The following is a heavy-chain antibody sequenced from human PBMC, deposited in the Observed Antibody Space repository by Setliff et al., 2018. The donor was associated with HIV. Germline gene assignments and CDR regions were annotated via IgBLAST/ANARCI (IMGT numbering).Heavy chain of an antibody. CDR3: ATLDY. CDR1: GYIFTGYY. CDR2: INPNSGGT. Sequence: ASVKVSCKASGYIFTGYYLHWVRQAPGQGLEWMGWINPNSGGTNYAQKFQGRVTMTRDTSITTAYMDLSRLASDDTAVYYCATLDYWGQGTLVTVSS. V-gene: IGHV1-2*02. J-gene: IGHJ4*02.